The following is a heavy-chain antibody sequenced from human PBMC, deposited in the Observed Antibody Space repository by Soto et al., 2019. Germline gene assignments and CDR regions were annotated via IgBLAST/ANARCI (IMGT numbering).Heavy chain of an antibody. D-gene: IGHD3-22*01. V-gene: IGHV4-59*01. CDR2: IYYSGST. J-gene: IGHJ6*02. CDR3: ARNPAGGYYDSSGYYPGDYYGMDV. Sequence: KASETLSLTCTVSGGSISSYYWSWIRQPPGKGLEWIGYIYYSGSTNYNPSLKSRVTISVDTSKNQFSLKLSSVTAADTAVYYCARNPAGGYYDSSGYYPGDYYGMDVWGQGTTVTAP. CDR1: GGSISSYY.